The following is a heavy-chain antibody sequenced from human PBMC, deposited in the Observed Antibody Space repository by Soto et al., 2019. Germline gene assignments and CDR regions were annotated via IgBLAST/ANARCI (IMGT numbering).Heavy chain of an antibody. CDR2: INPNSGGT. D-gene: IGHD2-2*01. Sequence: GASVKVSCKASGYTFTGYYMHWVRQAPGQGLEWMGWINPNSGGTNYAQKLQGRVTMTTDTSTSTAYMELRSLRSDDTAVYYRARAVDDCSSTSCSRPGWFDPWGQGTLVTVSS. CDR1: GYTFTGYY. CDR3: ARAVDDCSSTSCSRPGWFDP. V-gene: IGHV1-2*02. J-gene: IGHJ5*02.